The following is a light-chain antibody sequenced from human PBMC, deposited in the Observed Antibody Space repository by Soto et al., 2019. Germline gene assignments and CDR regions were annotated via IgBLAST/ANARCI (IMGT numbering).Light chain of an antibody. CDR3: QQYDNLLT. Sequence: DIPMTQSPSSLSASVGDRVTITCQASQDISNYLNWYQQKPGKAPKLLIYDASNLETGVPSRFSGSGSGTDFSFHNQRLQPEDIATYYCQQYDNLLTFGGGTKVEIK. CDR1: QDISNY. CDR2: DAS. V-gene: IGKV1-33*01. J-gene: IGKJ4*01.